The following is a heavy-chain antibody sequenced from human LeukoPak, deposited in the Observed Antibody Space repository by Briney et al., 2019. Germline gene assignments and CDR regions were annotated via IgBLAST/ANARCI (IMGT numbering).Heavy chain of an antibody. V-gene: IGHV4-39*07. Sequence: PSETLSLTCTVSGVSISSSGYYWGWIRQPPGRGLEWIGSIYDGGTYYNPSLNSRVTISLDTSKNQFSLRLSSVTAADTAVYYCARCFGDILTGPDAFDIWGQGTMVTVSS. J-gene: IGHJ3*02. CDR1: GVSISSSGYY. CDR3: ARCFGDILTGPDAFDI. CDR2: IYDGGT. D-gene: IGHD3-9*01.